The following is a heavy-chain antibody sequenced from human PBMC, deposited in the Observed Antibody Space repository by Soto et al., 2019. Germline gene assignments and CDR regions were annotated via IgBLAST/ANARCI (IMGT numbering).Heavy chain of an antibody. CDR3: AKRFIGNPSRPLDH. D-gene: IGHD3-10*01. Sequence: EVQLLESGGGLVQPGGSLRLSCAASGFTFTTYAMSWVRQAPGKGLEWVATITGGGDTTYYADSVKGRFTISRDNSKNTLYLEKSSLTPADTAVYYCAKRFIGNPSRPLDHWGQGTLVTVSS. J-gene: IGHJ4*02. CDR1: GFTFTTYA. V-gene: IGHV3-23*01. CDR2: ITGGGDTT.